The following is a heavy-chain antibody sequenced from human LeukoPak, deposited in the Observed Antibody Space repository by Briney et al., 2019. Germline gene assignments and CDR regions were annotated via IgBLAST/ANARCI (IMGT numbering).Heavy chain of an antibody. CDR3: AREYCGGDCYQDY. CDR1: GGTFSSYA. Sequence: GASVKVSCKASGGTFSSYAISWVRQAPGQGLEWMGWISAYNGNTNYAQKLQGRVTMTTDTSTSTAYMELRSLRSDDTAVYYCAREYCGGDCYQDYWGQGTLVTVPS. J-gene: IGHJ4*02. V-gene: IGHV1-18*01. CDR2: ISAYNGNT. D-gene: IGHD2-21*02.